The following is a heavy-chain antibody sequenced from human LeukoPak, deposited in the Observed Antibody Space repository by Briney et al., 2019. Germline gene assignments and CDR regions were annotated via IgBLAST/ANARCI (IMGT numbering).Heavy chain of an antibody. V-gene: IGHV4-34*01. CDR3: AREFDNGAS. J-gene: IGHJ4*02. CDR2: INHSGST. Sequence: PSETLSLTCAVYGGSFSAYYWSWIRQPPGKGLEWIGEINHSGSTHYNPSLKSRVTMSVDTSKNQLSLKLTSVTAADTAVYYCAREFDNGASWGQGTLVTVSS. D-gene: IGHD4-17*01. CDR1: GGSFSAYY.